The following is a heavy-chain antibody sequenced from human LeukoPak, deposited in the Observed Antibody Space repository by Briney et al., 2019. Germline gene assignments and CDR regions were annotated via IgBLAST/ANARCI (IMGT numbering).Heavy chain of an antibody. CDR3: ARRSGFYFDY. J-gene: IGHJ4*02. D-gene: IGHD3-10*01. V-gene: IGHV3-30*02. CDR1: GFTFSSYG. Sequence: GGSLRLSCAASGFTFSSYGMHWVRQAPGKGLEWVAFIRYDGSNKYYADSVKGRFTISRDNSKNTLYLQMKSLRAEDTAVYYCARRSGFYFDYWGQGTLVTVSS. CDR2: IRYDGSNK.